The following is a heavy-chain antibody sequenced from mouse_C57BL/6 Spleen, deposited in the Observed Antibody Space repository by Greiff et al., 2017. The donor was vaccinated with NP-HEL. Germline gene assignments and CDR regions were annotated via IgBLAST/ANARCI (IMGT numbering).Heavy chain of an antibody. V-gene: IGHV1-64*01. CDR1: GYTFTSYW. Sequence: QVQLQQSGAELVKPGASVKLSCKASGYTFTSYWMHWVKQRPGQGLEWIGMIHPNSGSTNYNEKFKSKATLTVDKSSSTAYMQLSSLTSEDSAVYYCITTVVSQAMDYWGQGTSVTVSS. D-gene: IGHD1-1*01. CDR2: IHPNSGST. CDR3: ITTVVSQAMDY. J-gene: IGHJ4*01.